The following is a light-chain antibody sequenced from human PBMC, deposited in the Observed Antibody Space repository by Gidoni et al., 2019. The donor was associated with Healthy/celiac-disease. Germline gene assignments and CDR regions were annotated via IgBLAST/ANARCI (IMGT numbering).Light chain of an antibody. Sequence: SHDLTQPPSVSVSPGPTASIPCPGDKLGDKYACWYQQKPGQSPVMVIYQDSKRPSGIPERFSGSNSGNTATLTISGTQAMDEADYYCQAWDSSTVVFGGGTKLTVL. CDR1: KLGDKY. V-gene: IGLV3-1*01. CDR2: QDS. J-gene: IGLJ2*01. CDR3: QAWDSSTVV.